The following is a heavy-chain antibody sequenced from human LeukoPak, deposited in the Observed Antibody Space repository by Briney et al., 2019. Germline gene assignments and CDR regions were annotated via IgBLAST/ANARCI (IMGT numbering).Heavy chain of an antibody. CDR3: ARDLTSVPTR. D-gene: IGHD4-17*01. J-gene: IGHJ4*02. CDR2: ISSSSGTI. CDR1: GFTFSSYS. Sequence: SGGSLRLSCAASGFTFSSYSMNWVRQAPGKGLEWVSFISSSSGTIYYADSVKGRFTISRDNAKNSLYLQMNSLRNEDTAVYYCARDLTSVPTRWGQGTLVTVSS. V-gene: IGHV3-48*02.